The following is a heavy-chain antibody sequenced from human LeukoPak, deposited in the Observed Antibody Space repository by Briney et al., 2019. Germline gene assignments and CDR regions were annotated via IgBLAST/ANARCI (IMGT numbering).Heavy chain of an antibody. V-gene: IGHV4-61*02. CDR2: IYTSGST. Sequence: SETLSLTCTVSGGSISSGSYYWIWIRQPAGKGLEWIGRIYTSGSTNYNPSLKSRVTISVDTSKNQFSLKLSSVTAADTAVYYCATGRYSGSVDYWGQGILVTVSS. J-gene: IGHJ4*02. D-gene: IGHD1-26*01. CDR3: ATGRYSGSVDY. CDR1: GGSISSGSYY.